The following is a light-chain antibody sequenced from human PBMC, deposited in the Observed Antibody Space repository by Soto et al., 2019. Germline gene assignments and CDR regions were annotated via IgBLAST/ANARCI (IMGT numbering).Light chain of an antibody. CDR2: GAS. J-gene: IGKJ2*01. Sequence: EIVLTQSPGTLSLSPGERATLSCRASQSVNNNYLAWYQQKPGQAPRLLIYGASSRATGIPDRFSGSGSGTDFTLTISRVEPEDFAVYYCQQYGSSQYTFGQGTTLEIK. CDR1: QSVNNNY. V-gene: IGKV3-20*01. CDR3: QQYGSSQYT.